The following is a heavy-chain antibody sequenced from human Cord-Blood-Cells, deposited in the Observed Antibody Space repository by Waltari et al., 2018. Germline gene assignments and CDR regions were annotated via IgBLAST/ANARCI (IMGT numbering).Heavy chain of an antibody. D-gene: IGHD2-21*02. J-gene: IGHJ4*02. CDR3: ARDGGNSDY. Sequence: EVQLVESGGGMVKPGGSLGLSWSAYGFTFSSYSMNWVRQAPGKGLEWVSSISSSSSYIYYADSVKGRFTISRDNAKNSLYLQMNSLRAEDTAVYYCARDGGNSDYWGQGTLVTVSS. CDR2: ISSSSSYI. V-gene: IGHV3-21*01. CDR1: GFTFSSYS.